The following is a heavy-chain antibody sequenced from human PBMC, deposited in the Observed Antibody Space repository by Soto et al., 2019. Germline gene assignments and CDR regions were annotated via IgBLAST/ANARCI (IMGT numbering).Heavy chain of an antibody. V-gene: IGHV4-31*11. J-gene: IGHJ4*02. Sequence: SETLSLTCAVSGGSISSGGYYWSWIRQHPGKGLEWIGYIYYSGSTYYNPSLKSRVTISVDTSKNQFSLKLSSVTAADTAVYYCARYFVAGSPITFDYWGQGTLVTVSS. CDR1: GGSISSGGYY. CDR2: IYYSGST. D-gene: IGHD6-19*01. CDR3: ARYFVAGSPITFDY.